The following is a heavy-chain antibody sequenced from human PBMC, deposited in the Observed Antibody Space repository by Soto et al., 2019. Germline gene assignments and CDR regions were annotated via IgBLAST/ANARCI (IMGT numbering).Heavy chain of an antibody. Sequence: QVQLVQSGAEVKKPGASVTVSCKASGYRFSDYYLHWVRQAPGQGPEWMGWMNPNSGDTKYAQKFEGPVTMTRDTYVRTAFMELNWLKSDDTAVYYCARESGGATATLDYYYGYMDVWGIGTTVTVSS. CDR2: MNPNSGDT. CDR3: ARESGGATATLDYYYGYMDV. D-gene: IGHD5-12*01. CDR1: GYRFSDYY. V-gene: IGHV1-2*02. J-gene: IGHJ6*03.